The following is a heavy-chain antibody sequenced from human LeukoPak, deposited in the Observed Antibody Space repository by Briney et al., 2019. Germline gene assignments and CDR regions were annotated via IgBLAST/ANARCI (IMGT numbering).Heavy chain of an antibody. Sequence: PGGSLRLSCAASRFTVITNDMTWVRQAPGKRLEWISVLYSDGNTKYADSVQGRFTISRDNSKNTLYLEMNSLSPDDTAVYYCARGVEPLAANTLAYWGQGTLVTVSS. CDR3: ARGVEPLAANTLAY. CDR1: RFTVITND. CDR2: LYSDGNT. J-gene: IGHJ4*02. D-gene: IGHD1-14*01. V-gene: IGHV3-53*01.